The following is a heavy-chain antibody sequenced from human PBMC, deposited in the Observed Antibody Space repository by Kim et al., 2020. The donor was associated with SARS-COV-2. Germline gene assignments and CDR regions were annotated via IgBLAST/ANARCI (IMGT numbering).Heavy chain of an antibody. CDR2: FDPEDGET. J-gene: IGHJ6*02. CDR1: GYTLTELS. CDR3: ATHPPYCSSTSCYYYGMDV. V-gene: IGHV1-24*01. Sequence: ASVKVSCKVSGYTLTELSMHWVRQAPGKGLEWMGGFDPEDGETIYAQKFQGRVTMTEDTSTDTAYMELSSLRSEVTAVYYCATHPPYCSSTSCYYYGMDVWGQGTTVTVSS. D-gene: IGHD2-2*01.